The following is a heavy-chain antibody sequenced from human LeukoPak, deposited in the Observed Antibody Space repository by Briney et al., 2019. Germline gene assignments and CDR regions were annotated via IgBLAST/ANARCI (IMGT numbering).Heavy chain of an antibody. V-gene: IGHV4-61*01. Sequence: SETLSLTCTVSGGSVSSGSYYWSWIRQPPGKGLEWIGYIYYSGSTNYNPSLKSRVTISVDTSKNQFSLRLSSVTAADTAVYYCASRGRPGPLIQWGQGTLVTVSS. J-gene: IGHJ4*02. D-gene: IGHD5-18*01. CDR2: IYYSGST. CDR3: ASRGRPGPLIQ. CDR1: GGSVSSGSYY.